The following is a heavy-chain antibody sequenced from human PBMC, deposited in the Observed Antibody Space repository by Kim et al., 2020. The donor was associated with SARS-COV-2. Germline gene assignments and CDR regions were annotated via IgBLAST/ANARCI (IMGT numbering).Heavy chain of an antibody. D-gene: IGHD6-6*01. CDR2: INHSGST. Sequence: SETLSLTCAVYGGSFSGYYWSWIRQPPGKGLEWIGEINHSGSTNYNPSLKSRVTISVDTSKNQFSLKLSSVTAADTAVYYCARGRGHSSSAVFDYWGQGT. V-gene: IGHV4-34*01. CDR3: ARGRGHSSSAVFDY. CDR1: GGSFSGYY. J-gene: IGHJ4*02.